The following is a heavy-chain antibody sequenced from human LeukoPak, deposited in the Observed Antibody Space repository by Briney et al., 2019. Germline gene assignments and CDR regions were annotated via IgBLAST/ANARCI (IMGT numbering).Heavy chain of an antibody. CDR1: DDSISSYY. Sequence: SETLSLTCTVSDDSISSYYWTWIRQPAGKGLEWIGRISSSGSTNYNPSLKSRVTISVDTSKNQFSLKLSSVTAADTAVYYCAREDSSGYVYYYYYMDVWGKGTTVTVSS. CDR3: AREDSSGYVYYYYYMDV. V-gene: IGHV4-4*07. D-gene: IGHD3-22*01. J-gene: IGHJ6*03. CDR2: ISSSGST.